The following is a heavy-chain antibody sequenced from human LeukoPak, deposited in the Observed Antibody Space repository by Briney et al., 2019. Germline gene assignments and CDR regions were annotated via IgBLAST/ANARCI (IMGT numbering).Heavy chain of an antibody. Sequence: ASVKVSCKASGYTFTSYGISWVRQAPGQGLEWVGWISAYNGNTNYAQKLQGRVTMTTDTSTSTAYMELRSLRSDDTAVYYCARGTQLGYYDFWSGYYFDYWGQGTLVTVSS. CDR2: ISAYNGNT. CDR1: GYTFTSYG. V-gene: IGHV1-18*01. J-gene: IGHJ4*02. D-gene: IGHD3-3*01. CDR3: ARGTQLGYYDFWSGYYFDY.